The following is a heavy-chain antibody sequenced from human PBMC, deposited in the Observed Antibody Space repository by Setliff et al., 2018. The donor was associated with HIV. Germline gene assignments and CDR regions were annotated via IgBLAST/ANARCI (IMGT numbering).Heavy chain of an antibody. CDR2: INPSGGST. J-gene: IGHJ4*02. D-gene: IGHD3-3*01. CDR3: ARDHMSSYDFWNGYYYYFDY. Sequence: ASVKVSCKASGYIFTTNYIHWVRQAPGQGLEWMGIINPSGGSTSFARKFQGSVTMTRDTSTSTVYMELSSLRSEDTAVCYCARDHMSSYDFWNGYYYYFDYWGQGTLVTVSS. V-gene: IGHV1-46*01. CDR1: GYIFTTNY.